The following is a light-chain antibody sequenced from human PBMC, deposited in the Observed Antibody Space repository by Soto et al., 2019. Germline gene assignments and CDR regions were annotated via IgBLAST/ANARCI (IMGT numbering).Light chain of an antibody. CDR1: SSDVGGYDY. CDR2: DVT. CDR3: CSYAGTYTFYV. J-gene: IGLJ1*01. V-gene: IGLV2-11*01. Sequence: QSALTHPRSVSGSPGQSVTISCTGTSSDVGGYDYVSWYQQHPGKAPKLMIYDVTKRPSGVPDRFSGSRSGNTASLTISGLQAEDDADYYCCSYAGTYTFYVFGTGTKVTVL.